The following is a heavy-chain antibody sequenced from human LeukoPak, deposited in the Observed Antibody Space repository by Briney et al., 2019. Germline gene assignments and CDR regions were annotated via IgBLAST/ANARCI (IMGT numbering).Heavy chain of an antibody. CDR3: AMLAYCSGGSCSLDY. J-gene: IGHJ4*02. CDR2: INPNSGGT. Sequence: GTSVKVSCKASGYTFTGYYMHWVRQAPGQGLEWMGRINPNSGGTNYAQKFQGGVTMTRDTSTSTVYMELSSLRSEDTAVYYCAMLAYCSGGSCSLDYWGQGTLVTVSS. CDR1: GYTFTGYY. V-gene: IGHV1-2*06. D-gene: IGHD2-15*01.